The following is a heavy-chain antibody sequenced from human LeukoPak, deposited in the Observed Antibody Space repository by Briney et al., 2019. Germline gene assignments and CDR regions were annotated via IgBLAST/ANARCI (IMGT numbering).Heavy chain of an antibody. Sequence: ASVKVSCKASGYTFTGYYMNWVRQAPGQGLEWMGWINPNSGATNYAQKFQGRVTMTRDTSISTAYMELSRLRSDDTAVYFCARGYCSGGSCYLVENWFDFWGQGTLVTVSS. V-gene: IGHV1-2*02. CDR2: INPNSGAT. CDR1: GYTFTGYY. D-gene: IGHD2-15*01. CDR3: ARGYCSGGSCYLVENWFDF. J-gene: IGHJ5*01.